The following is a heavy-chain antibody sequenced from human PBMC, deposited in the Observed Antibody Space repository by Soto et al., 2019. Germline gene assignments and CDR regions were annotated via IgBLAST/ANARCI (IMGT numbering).Heavy chain of an antibody. V-gene: IGHV4-34*01. CDR2: INHSGST. J-gene: IGHJ5*02. D-gene: IGHD6-19*01. CDR3: ARGAVGYTGLRYSSGWYNWFDP. Sequence: TSETLSLTCAVYGGSFSGYYWSWIRQPPGKGLEWIGEINHSGSTNYNPSLKSRVTISVDTSKNQFSLKLSSVTAADTAVYYCARGAVGYTGLRYSSGWYNWFDPWGQGTLVTVPS. CDR1: GGSFSGYY.